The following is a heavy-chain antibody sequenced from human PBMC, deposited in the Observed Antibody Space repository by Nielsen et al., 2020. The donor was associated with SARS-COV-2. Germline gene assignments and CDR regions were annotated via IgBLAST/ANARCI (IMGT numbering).Heavy chain of an antibody. CDR2: ISNSGSVI. V-gene: IGHV3-48*03. CDR1: GFNFRNHE. Sequence: GESLKISCAASGFNFRNHEMNWVRQIPGKGLERVSYISNSGSVISYADSLKSRFNISRDNAQNSLYLQMNSLRVEDTGIYYCARDPGVAVGEDGFDTCGQGTMVTVSS. J-gene: IGHJ3*02. D-gene: IGHD6-19*01. CDR3: ARDPGVAVGEDGFDT.